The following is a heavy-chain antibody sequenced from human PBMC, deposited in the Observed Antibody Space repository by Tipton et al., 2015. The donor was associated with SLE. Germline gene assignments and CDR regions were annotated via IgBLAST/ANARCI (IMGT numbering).Heavy chain of an antibody. CDR3: AREMLLPYRSSPSCSFDY. Sequence: SLRLSCAASGFTFSDYYMSWIRQAPGKGLERVSYISSSGSTIYYADSVKGRFTISRDNAKNSLYLQMNSLRAEDTAVYYCAREMLLPYRSSPSCSFDYWGQGTLVTVSS. D-gene: IGHD2-2*01. V-gene: IGHV3-11*01. CDR1: GFTFSDYY. CDR2: ISSSGSTI. J-gene: IGHJ4*01.